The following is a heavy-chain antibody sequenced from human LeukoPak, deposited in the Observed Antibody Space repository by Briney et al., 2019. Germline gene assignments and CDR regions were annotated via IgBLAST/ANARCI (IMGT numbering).Heavy chain of an antibody. Sequence: SETLSLTCDVSGYSISSGYYWGWIRQPPGKGLEWIGSIYHSGSTYYNPSLKSRVTISVDTSKNQFSLKLSSVTAADTAVYYCARGVVVISSGDYWGQGTLVTVSS. CDR2: IYHSGST. CDR1: GYSISSGYY. D-gene: IGHD3-22*01. J-gene: IGHJ4*02. CDR3: ARGVVVISSGDY. V-gene: IGHV4-38-2*01.